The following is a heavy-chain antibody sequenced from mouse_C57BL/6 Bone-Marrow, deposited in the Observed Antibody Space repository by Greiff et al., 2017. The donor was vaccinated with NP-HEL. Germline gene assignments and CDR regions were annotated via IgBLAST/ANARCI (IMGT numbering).Heavy chain of an antibody. J-gene: IGHJ2*01. CDR1: GFNIKNTY. CDR2: IDPANGNT. Sequence: EVMLVESVAELVRPGASVKLSCTASGFNIKNTYMHWVKQRPEQDLEWIGRIDPANGNTKYAPKFQGKATITANTSSNTAYLQLSSLTSEDTAIYYCSSRTIWVYDFDYWGQGTTLTVSS. CDR3: SSRTIWVYDFDY. V-gene: IGHV14-3*01. D-gene: IGHD4-1*01.